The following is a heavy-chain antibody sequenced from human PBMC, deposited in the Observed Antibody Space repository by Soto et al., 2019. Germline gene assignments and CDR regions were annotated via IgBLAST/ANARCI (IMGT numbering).Heavy chain of an antibody. D-gene: IGHD1-26*01. V-gene: IGHV3-30*18. J-gene: IGHJ4*02. CDR2: ISYDGSNK. CDR3: AKDRSGSYNFDY. Sequence: LRLSCAASGFTFSSYGMHWVRQAPGKGLEWVAVISYDGSNKYYADSVKGRFTISRDNSKNTLYLQMNSLRAEDTAVYYCAKDRSGSYNFDYWGQGTLVTVSS. CDR1: GFTFSSYG.